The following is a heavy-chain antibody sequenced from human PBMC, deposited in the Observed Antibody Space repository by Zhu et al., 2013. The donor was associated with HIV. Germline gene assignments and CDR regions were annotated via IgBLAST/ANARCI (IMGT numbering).Heavy chain of an antibody. J-gene: IGHJ6*02. CDR1: GYTFTSYG. CDR2: ISAYNGNT. CDR3: ARATDVWPEPKVGYYDFWSGYYYYGMDV. V-gene: IGHV1-18*01. Sequence: QVQLVQSGAEVKKPGASVKVSCKASGYTFTSYGISWVRQAPGQGLEWMGWISAYNGNTNYAQKLQGRVTMTTDTSTSTAYMELRSLRSDDTAVYYCARATDVWPEPKVGYYDFWSGYYYYGMDVVGPRDHGSPSP. D-gene: IGHD3-3*01.